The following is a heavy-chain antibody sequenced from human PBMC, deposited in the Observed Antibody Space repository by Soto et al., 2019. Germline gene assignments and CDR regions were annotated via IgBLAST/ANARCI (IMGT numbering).Heavy chain of an antibody. CDR1: GGSISSYY. Sequence: LSLTCTVSGGSISSYYWSWIRQPAGKGLEWIGRIYTSGSTNYNPSLKSRVTMSVDTSKNQFSLKLSSVTAADTAVYYCARTNQNYDFWSGYYTDNWFDPWGQGTLVTVSS. J-gene: IGHJ5*02. CDR2: IYTSGST. CDR3: ARTNQNYDFWSGYYTDNWFDP. D-gene: IGHD3-3*01. V-gene: IGHV4-4*07.